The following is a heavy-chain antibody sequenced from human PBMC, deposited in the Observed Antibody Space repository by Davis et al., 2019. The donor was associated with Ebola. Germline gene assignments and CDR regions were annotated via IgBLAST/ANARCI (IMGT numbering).Heavy chain of an antibody. Sequence: MPSETLSLICAVSGGSISSGGYSWSWIRQPPGKGLEWIGYIYHSGSTYYNPSLKSRVTISVDRSKNQFSLKLSSVTAADTAVYYCARGKPFGSSFWFDPWGQGTLVTVSS. D-gene: IGHD6-13*01. V-gene: IGHV4-30-2*01. CDR3: ARGKPFGSSFWFDP. CDR1: GGSISSGGYS. J-gene: IGHJ5*02. CDR2: IYHSGST.